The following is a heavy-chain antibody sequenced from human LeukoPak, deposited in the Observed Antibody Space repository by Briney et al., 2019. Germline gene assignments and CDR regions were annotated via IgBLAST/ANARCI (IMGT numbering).Heavy chain of an antibody. CDR2: INHSGST. CDR3: ARGKEAPDILTGYPHAPFDY. D-gene: IGHD3-9*01. CDR1: GGSFSGYY. Sequence: SETLSLTCAVYGGSFSGYYWSWIRQPPGKGLEWIGEINHSGSTNYNPSLKSRVTISVDTSKNQFSLKLSSVTAADTVVYYCARGKEAPDILTGYPHAPFDYWGQGTLVTVSS. J-gene: IGHJ4*02. V-gene: IGHV4-34*01.